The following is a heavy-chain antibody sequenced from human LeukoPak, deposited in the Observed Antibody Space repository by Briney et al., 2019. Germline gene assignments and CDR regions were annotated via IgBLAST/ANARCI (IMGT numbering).Heavy chain of an antibody. D-gene: IGHD5-12*01. CDR2: IYYSGNT. CDR3: ARSCRILDIVATIRARLGGNGFDI. V-gene: IGHV4-39*07. CDR1: GDSISTSNSY. Sequence: TSETLSLTCTVSGDSISTSNSYWGWIRQPPGKGLEWIGSIYYSGNTYYNASLKSRVTISVDTSKNQFSLKLTSVTAADKAVYYCARSCRILDIVATIRARLGGNGFDIWGQGTMVTVSS. J-gene: IGHJ3*02.